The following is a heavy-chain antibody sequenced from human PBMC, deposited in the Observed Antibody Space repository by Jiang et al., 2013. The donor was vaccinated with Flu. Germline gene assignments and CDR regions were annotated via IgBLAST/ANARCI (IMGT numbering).Heavy chain of an antibody. CDR3: AKVGLVHDYGEGEYYFDY. CDR1: GFTFSSYP. V-gene: IGHV3-30*04. CDR2: ISYDGSNK. Sequence: GRSLRLSCAASGFTFSSYPMHWVRQAPGKGLEWVAVISYDGSNKYYADSVKGRFTISRDNSKNTLYLQMNSLRAEDTAVYYCAKVGLVHDYGEGEYYFDYWGQGTLVTVSS. J-gene: IGHJ4*02. D-gene: IGHD4-17*01.